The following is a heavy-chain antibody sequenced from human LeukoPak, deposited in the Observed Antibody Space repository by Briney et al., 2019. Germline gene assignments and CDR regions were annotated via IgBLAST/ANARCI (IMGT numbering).Heavy chain of an antibody. CDR3: ARHLNYYYYYYMDV. CDR1: GGSISSGDYY. CDR2: IYYSGST. Sequence: PSETLSLTCTVSGGSISSGDYYWSWIRQPPGKGLEWIGYIYYSGSTYYNPSLKSRVTISVDTSKNQFSLNLTSVTAADTAVYFCARHLNYYYYYYMDVWGKGTTVTVSS. J-gene: IGHJ6*03. V-gene: IGHV4-30-4*01.